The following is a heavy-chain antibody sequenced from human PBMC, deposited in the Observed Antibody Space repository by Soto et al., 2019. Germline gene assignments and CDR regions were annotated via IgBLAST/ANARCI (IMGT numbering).Heavy chain of an antibody. CDR2: ISGSGEST. J-gene: IGHJ4*02. CDR3: AKGWEYYDSCGDFDY. Sequence: EVQLLQSGGGLVPPGGSLRLSCVASGFTFRRYSMSWVRQAPGKGLEWVSGISGSGESTFYADSVKGRFTISRAKSMNTLYLQMNSLRAEDTAVYYCAKGWEYYDSCGDFDYWGQGTLVTVSS. D-gene: IGHD3-22*01. V-gene: IGHV3-23*01. CDR1: GFTFRRYS.